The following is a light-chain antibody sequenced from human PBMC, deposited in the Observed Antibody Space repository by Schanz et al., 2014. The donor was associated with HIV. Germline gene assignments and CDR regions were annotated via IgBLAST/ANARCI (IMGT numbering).Light chain of an antibody. V-gene: IGKV3-20*01. CDR1: QSVSSSY. CDR2: DAS. J-gene: IGKJ1*01. CDR3: QQYSSSPRT. Sequence: EIVLTQSPGTLSLSPGERATLSCRASQSVSSSYLAWYQQKPGQAPRLLIYDASNRATGIPARFSGSGSGTDFTLTISRLEPEDFAVYYCQQYSSSPRTFGQGTKVEI.